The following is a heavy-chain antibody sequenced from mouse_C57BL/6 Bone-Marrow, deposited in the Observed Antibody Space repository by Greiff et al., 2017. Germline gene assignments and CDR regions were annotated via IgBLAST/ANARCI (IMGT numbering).Heavy chain of an antibody. CDR2: INPSSGYT. Sequence: VQLQQSGAELAKPGASVKLSCKASGYTFTSYWMHWVKQRPGRGLEWIGYINPSSGYTKYNQKFKDKATLTADKSSSTAYMQLSSLTYEDSAVYYCARWGLRRRKAAGYFDYWGQGTTLTVSS. J-gene: IGHJ2*01. V-gene: IGHV1-7*01. CDR3: ARWGLRRRKAAGYFDY. CDR1: GYTFTSYW. D-gene: IGHD2-2*01.